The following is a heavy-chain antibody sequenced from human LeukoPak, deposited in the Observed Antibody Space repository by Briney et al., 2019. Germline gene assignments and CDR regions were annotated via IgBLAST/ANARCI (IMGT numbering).Heavy chain of an antibody. D-gene: IGHD2-21*02. Sequence: GGSLRLSCAASGFTVSSNYMSWVRQAPGKGLEWVSFIYSGGSTYYADSVKGRFTISRDDSKNTLYLQMNSLRAEDTAVYYCAKARYCSGDCYRRYYYYGMDVWGPGTTVTVSS. CDR1: GFTVSSNY. V-gene: IGHV3-53*01. J-gene: IGHJ6*02. CDR3: AKARYCSGDCYRRYYYYGMDV. CDR2: IYSGGST.